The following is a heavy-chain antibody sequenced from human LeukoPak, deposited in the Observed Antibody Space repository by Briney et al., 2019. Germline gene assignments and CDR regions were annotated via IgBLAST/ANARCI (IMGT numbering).Heavy chain of an antibody. J-gene: IGHJ6*02. CDR1: GFRFSRYW. V-gene: IGHV3-7*03. D-gene: IGHD1-1*01. CDR2: IKQDGSEK. Sequence: GGSLRLSCAASGFRFSRYWMSWIRQAPGKGLEWVANIKQDGSEKYYVDSVKGRFTLSRDNAKESLFLQMNSLTAADTAVYFCARGDTAVGTNYFYGMDVWGQGTTVIVSS. CDR3: ARGDTAVGTNYFYGMDV.